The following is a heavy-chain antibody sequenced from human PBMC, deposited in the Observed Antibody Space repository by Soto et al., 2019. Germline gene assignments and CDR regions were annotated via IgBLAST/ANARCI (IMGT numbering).Heavy chain of an antibody. CDR1: GFSLSTSGVG. CDR2: IYWDDDK. V-gene: IGHV2-5*02. CDR3: AHSNWWELVVGAFDI. J-gene: IGHJ3*02. Sequence: QITLKESGPTLVKPTQTLTLTCTFSGFSLSTSGVGVGWIRQPPGKALEWLALIYWDDDKRYSPSLKSRLTITKDTSKNQVALTMTNMDPVDTATYYCAHSNWWELVVGAFDIWGQGTMVTVSS. D-gene: IGHD1-26*01.